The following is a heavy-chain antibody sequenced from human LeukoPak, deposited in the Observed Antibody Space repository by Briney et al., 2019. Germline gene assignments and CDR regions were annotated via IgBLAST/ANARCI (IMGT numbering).Heavy chain of an antibody. CDR1: GYTFTGYY. CDR3: AREGRYYYDSSGHNWFDP. J-gene: IGHJ5*02. D-gene: IGHD3-22*01. Sequence: ASVKVSCKASGYTFTGYYMRWVRQAPGQGLGWMGWINPNSGGTNYAQKFQGRVTMTRDTSISTAYMELSRLRSDDTAVYYCAREGRYYYDSSGHNWFDPWGQGTLVTVSS. V-gene: IGHV1-2*02. CDR2: INPNSGGT.